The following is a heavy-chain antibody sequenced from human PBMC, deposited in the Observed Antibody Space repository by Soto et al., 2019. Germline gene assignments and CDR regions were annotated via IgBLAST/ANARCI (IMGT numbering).Heavy chain of an antibody. CDR3: ARDQLRNFDY. D-gene: IGHD4-17*01. Sequence: QVQLVESGGGVVQPGRSLRLSCAASGFTFSSYAKHWVRQAPGKGLEWVAVISYDGSNKYYADSVKGRFTISRDNSKNTLYLQMNSLRAEDTAVYYCARDQLRNFDYWGQGTLVTVSS. CDR1: GFTFSSYA. J-gene: IGHJ4*02. CDR2: ISYDGSNK. V-gene: IGHV3-30-3*01.